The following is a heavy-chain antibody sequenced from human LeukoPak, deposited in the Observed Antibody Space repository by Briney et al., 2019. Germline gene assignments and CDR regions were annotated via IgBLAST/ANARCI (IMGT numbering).Heavy chain of an antibody. CDR2: ISSSGSTI. CDR3: ARDRITDFWSGYYTNYFDY. J-gene: IGHJ4*02. Sequence: GGSLRLSCAASGFTFSSYEMNWVRQAPGKGLEWVSYISSSGSTIYYADSVKGRFTISRDNAKNSLFLQMNSLRAEDTAVYYCARDRITDFWSGYYTNYFDYWGQGTLVTVSS. V-gene: IGHV3-48*03. CDR1: GFTFSSYE. D-gene: IGHD3-3*01.